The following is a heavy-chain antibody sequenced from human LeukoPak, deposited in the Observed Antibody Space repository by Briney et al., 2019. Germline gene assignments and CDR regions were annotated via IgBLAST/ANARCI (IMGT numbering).Heavy chain of an antibody. J-gene: IGHJ6*03. D-gene: IGHD3-22*01. CDR2: IYYSGST. CDR3: ARSSEGRYYYDSSGFSYYYYYMDV. V-gene: IGHV4-39*07. CDR1: GGSISSSSYY. Sequence: SETLSLTCTVSGGSISSSSYYWGWIRQPPGKGLEWIGSIYYSGSTYYNPSLRSRVTISVDTSKNQFSLKLSSVTAADTAVYYCARSSEGRYYYDSSGFSYYYYYMDVWGKGTTVTISS.